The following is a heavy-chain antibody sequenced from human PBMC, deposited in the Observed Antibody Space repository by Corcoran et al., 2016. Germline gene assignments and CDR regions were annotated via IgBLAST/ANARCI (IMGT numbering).Heavy chain of an antibody. CDR1: GYSFTSYW. J-gene: IGHJ5*02. D-gene: IGHD2-2*01. Sequence: EVQLVQSGAEVKKPGESLKISCKGSGYSFTSYWIGWVRQMPGKGLEWMGIIYPGDSDTRYSPSFQGQVTISADKSISTAYLQWSSLKASDTAMYYCARSPLGYCSSTSCKNNWFDPWGQGTLVTVSS. V-gene: IGHV5-51*01. CDR3: ARSPLGYCSSTSCKNNWFDP. CDR2: IYPGDSDT.